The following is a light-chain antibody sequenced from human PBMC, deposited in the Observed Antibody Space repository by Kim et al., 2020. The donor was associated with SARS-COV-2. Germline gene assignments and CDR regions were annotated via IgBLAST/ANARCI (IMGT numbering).Light chain of an antibody. CDR1: SSNSGAGYD. CDR3: QSYDSRSVM. V-gene: IGLV1-40*01. CDR2: GNN. J-gene: IGLJ3*02. Sequence: PGQRVTIYCTGGSSNSGAGYDVHWYQQLPGTAPTLLIYGNNNRPSGVPDRFSGSKSGTSASLAITGLQAEDEADYYCQSYDSRSVMFGGGTKLTVL.